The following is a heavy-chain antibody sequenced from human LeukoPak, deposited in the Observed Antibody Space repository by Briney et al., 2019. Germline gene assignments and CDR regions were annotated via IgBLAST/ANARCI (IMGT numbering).Heavy chain of an antibody. CDR2: IRFDGSSK. CDR1: GFTFSTYG. Sequence: GGSLRLSCAASGFTFSTYGMHWVRQAPGKGLEWVAFIRFDGSSKYYADSVKGRFTVSRDNSKNTLYLQVNSLRPDDTAVYYCEKEKDWGQGTLVTVSS. J-gene: IGHJ4*02. CDR3: EKEKD. V-gene: IGHV3-30*02.